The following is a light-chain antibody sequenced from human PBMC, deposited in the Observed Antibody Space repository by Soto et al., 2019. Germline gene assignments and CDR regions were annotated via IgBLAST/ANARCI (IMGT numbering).Light chain of an antibody. CDR1: QGISCW. CDR2: TVS. Sequence: DIHMAQSPSSVSASVGDTVTITCRASQGISCWFAWYQQKPGKAPKLLIYTVSSFQSGVPSRCSGIRYGTDFTLTISRKQPEDFATYYCQQANSFPLTFGVGTKVEMK. CDR3: QQANSFPLT. J-gene: IGKJ4*01. V-gene: IGKV1-12*01.